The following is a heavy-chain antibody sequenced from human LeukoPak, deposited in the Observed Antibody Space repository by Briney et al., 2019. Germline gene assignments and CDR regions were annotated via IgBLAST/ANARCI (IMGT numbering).Heavy chain of an antibody. V-gene: IGHV3-23*01. CDR3: AKDLAGYSSGWYHY. Sequence: GGSLRLSCAASGFTFSNYAMSWVRQAPGKGLEWVSAISGSGGSTYYADPVKGRFTISRDNSKNTLYLQMNSLRAEDTAVYYCAKDLAGYSSGWYHYWGQGTLVTVSS. CDR2: ISGSGGST. J-gene: IGHJ4*02. D-gene: IGHD6-19*01. CDR1: GFTFSNYA.